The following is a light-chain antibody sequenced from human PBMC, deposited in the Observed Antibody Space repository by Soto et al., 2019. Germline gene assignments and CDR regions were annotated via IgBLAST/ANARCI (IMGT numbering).Light chain of an antibody. CDR3: QQYDDWPGT. CDR1: QSVSNN. Sequence: DIVMTQSPATLSVSPGERATLSCRASQSVSNNLAWYQQKPGQAPRLLIYSASTRATGIPARFSGGGAGTKFTLTINSLQSEDFSVYYCQQYDDWPGTFGQGTKVEI. V-gene: IGKV3-15*01. J-gene: IGKJ1*01. CDR2: SAS.